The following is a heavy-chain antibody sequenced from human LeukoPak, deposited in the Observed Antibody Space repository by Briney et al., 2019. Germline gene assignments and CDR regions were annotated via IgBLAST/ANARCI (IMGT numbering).Heavy chain of an antibody. J-gene: IGHJ3*02. V-gene: IGHV4-59*01. Sequence: SETLSLTCTVSGGSISSYYWSWIRQPPGKGLEWIGYIYYSGSTNYNPSLKSRVAISVDTSKNQFSLKLSSVTAADTAVYYCARDGGYYDSSGYSKRAFDIWGQGTMVTVSS. CDR1: GGSISSYY. CDR2: IYYSGST. CDR3: ARDGGYYDSSGYSKRAFDI. D-gene: IGHD3-22*01.